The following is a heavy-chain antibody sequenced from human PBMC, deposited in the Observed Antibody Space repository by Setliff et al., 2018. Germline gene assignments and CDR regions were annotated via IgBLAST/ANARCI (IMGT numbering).Heavy chain of an antibody. Sequence: SVKVSCKASGGTFSSYAISWVRQAPGQGLEWMGGIIPIFGTANYAQKVQGRVTITADESTSTAYMELSSMRSEDTAVYYCARDSRGLVPAAIEGSYYYYGMDVWGQGTTVTVSS. CDR3: ARDSRGLVPAAIEGSYYYYGMDV. V-gene: IGHV1-69*13. CDR2: IIPIFGTA. CDR1: GGTFSSYA. D-gene: IGHD2-2*02. J-gene: IGHJ6*02.